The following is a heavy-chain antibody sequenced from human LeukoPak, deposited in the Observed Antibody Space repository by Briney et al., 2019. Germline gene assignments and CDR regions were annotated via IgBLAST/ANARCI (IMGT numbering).Heavy chain of an antibody. Sequence: PGGSPRLSCAASGFTFSSYWMSWARQAPGKGLEWVANIKQDGSEKYYVDSVKGRFTISRDNAKNSLYLQMNSLRAEDTAVYYCARRPHYYYYYYMDVWGKGTTVTVSS. CDR3: ARRPHYYYYYYMDV. V-gene: IGHV3-7*01. CDR2: IKQDGSEK. CDR1: GFTFSSYW. J-gene: IGHJ6*03.